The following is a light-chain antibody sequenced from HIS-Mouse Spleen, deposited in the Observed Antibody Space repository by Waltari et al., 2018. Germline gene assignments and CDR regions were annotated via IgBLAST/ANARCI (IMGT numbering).Light chain of an antibody. V-gene: IGLV3-21*02. CDR1: NLGSKR. J-gene: IGLJ3*02. CDR2: DDS. Sequence: SYVLTQPPSVSVAPGQTARITCGCNNLGSKRAHWYQQKPGQAPVLVVYDDSDRPSGIPERFAGSNSGNTATLTISRVEAGDEADYYCQVWDSSSDHPVFGGGTKLTVL. CDR3: QVWDSSSDHPV.